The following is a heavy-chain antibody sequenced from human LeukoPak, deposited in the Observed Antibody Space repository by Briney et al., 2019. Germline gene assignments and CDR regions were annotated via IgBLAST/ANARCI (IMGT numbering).Heavy chain of an antibody. J-gene: IGHJ4*02. CDR3: ARDQATLPFDY. V-gene: IGHV3-30*16. D-gene: IGHD1-26*01. Sequence: GSLRLFFGGSGITLKNYALHRVRQGPSKGLEWVAVISYDGSNKYYADSVKGRFTVSRDNSKNTLYLQMNSLRAEDTAVYYCARDQATLPFDYWGQGTLVTVSS. CDR2: ISYDGSNK. CDR1: GITLKNYA.